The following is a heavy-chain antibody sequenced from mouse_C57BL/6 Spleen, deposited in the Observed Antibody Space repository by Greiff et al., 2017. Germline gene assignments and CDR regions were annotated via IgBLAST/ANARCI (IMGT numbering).Heavy chain of an antibody. V-gene: IGHV1-64*01. Sequence: QVQLQQPGAELVKPGASVKLSCKASGYTFTSYWMHWVKQRPGQGLEWIGMIHPNSGSTNYNEKFKSKATLTVDKSSSTAYMQLSSLTSEDSAVYYCARPEYDYDWFAYWGQGTLVTVSA. J-gene: IGHJ3*01. D-gene: IGHD2-4*01. CDR3: ARPEYDYDWFAY. CDR2: IHPNSGST. CDR1: GYTFTSYW.